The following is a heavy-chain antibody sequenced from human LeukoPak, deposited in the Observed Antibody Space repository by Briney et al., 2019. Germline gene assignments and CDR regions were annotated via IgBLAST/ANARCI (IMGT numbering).Heavy chain of an antibody. Sequence: SETLSLTCAVYGGSFSGYYWSWIRQPAGKGLEWIGRIYISGSTNYNPSLKSRVTISVDTSKNQFSLKLSSVTAADTAVYYCARHRYYYRSGSYYGAPYYMDVWGKGTTVTISS. D-gene: IGHD3-10*01. CDR1: GGSFSGYY. CDR3: ARHRYYYRSGSYYGAPYYMDV. CDR2: IYISGST. V-gene: IGHV4-59*10. J-gene: IGHJ6*03.